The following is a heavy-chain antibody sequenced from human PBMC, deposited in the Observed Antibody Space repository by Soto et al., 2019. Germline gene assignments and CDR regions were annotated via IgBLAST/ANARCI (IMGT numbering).Heavy chain of an antibody. V-gene: IGHV3-23*01. CDR1: GFTFNSDV. CDR2: ISGSGGGT. Sequence: GGSLRLSCAASGFTFNSDVMSWVRQAPGKGLEWVSAISGSGGGTYYADSVKGRFTISRDNPKNTFYLQMNSLRAEDTAVFYCAKGFYGSGSYYNERAFDSWGQGTLVTVSS. D-gene: IGHD3-10*01. J-gene: IGHJ4*02. CDR3: AKGFYGSGSYYNERAFDS.